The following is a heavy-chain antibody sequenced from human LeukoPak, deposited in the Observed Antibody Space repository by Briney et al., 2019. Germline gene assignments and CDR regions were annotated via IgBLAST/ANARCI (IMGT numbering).Heavy chain of an antibody. CDR3: AAQRGYYYDSSGYYLEYFQH. CDR1: GGSISSSSYY. Sequence: PSETLSLTCTVSGGSISSSSYYWGWIRQPPGKGLEWIGSIYYSGSTYYNPSLKSRVTISVDTSKNQFSLKLSPVTAADTAVYYCAAQRGYYYDSSGYYLEYFQHWGQGTLVTVSS. V-gene: IGHV4-39*01. D-gene: IGHD3-22*01. J-gene: IGHJ1*01. CDR2: IYYSGST.